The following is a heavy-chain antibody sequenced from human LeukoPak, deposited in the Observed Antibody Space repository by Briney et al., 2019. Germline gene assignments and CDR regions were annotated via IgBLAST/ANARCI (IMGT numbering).Heavy chain of an antibody. CDR2: IYYSGST. CDR3: ARFLYSSGWYQPYYFDY. CDR1: GGSISSYY. J-gene: IGHJ4*02. V-gene: IGHV4-59*12. D-gene: IGHD6-19*01. Sequence: SETLSLTCTVSGGSISSYYWSWIRQPPGKGLEWIGYIYYSGSTNYNPSLKSRVTISVDTSKNQFSLKLSSVTAADTAVYYCARFLYSSGWYQPYYFDYWGQGTLVTVSS.